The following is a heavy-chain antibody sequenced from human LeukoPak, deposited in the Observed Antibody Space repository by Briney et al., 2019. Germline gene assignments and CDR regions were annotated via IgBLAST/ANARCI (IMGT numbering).Heavy chain of an antibody. V-gene: IGHV4-31*03. D-gene: IGHD3-22*01. CDR3: ARDRSEYDSTAFVI. Sequence: SQTLSLTCTFSGGSISSGGYYWSWIRQHPGKGLEWLGYIYYSGSTYYNPSLNSRVTISVDTSKNQFSLKLSSVTAGDTVVYYCARDRSEYDSTAFVIWGQGTMVTVSS. J-gene: IGHJ3*02. CDR1: GGSISSGGYY. CDR2: IYYSGST.